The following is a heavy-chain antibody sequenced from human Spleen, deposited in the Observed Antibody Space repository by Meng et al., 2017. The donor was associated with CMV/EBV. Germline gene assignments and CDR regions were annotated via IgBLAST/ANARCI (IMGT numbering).Heavy chain of an antibody. V-gene: IGHV4-4*07. J-gene: IGHJ5*02. CDR2: MYISGSTSGST. D-gene: IGHD2-15*01. CDR3: ARAPYCIGDSCYSDAYWFDP. CDR1: GDSNSNYY. Sequence: QAQLQESGPGLVKPSETLSPTCTVSGDSNSNYYWSWIRQPAGKGLEWIGHMYISGSTSGSTNYNPSLKSRVTMSVDTSKNQFSLKLSSVTAADTAVYYCARAPYCIGDSCYSDAYWFDPWGQGTLVTVSS.